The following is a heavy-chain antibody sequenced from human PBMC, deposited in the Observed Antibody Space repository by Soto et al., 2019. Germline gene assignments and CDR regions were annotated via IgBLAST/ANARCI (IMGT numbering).Heavy chain of an antibody. CDR3: AKVASGDYGMDV. V-gene: IGHV3-30*18. Sequence: QVQLVESGGGVVQPGRSLRLSCAASGFTFSSYGMHWVRQAPGKGLEWVAVISYDGSNKYYADSVKGRFTISRDNSKNTLYVQMNSLRAEDTAVYYCAKVASGDYGMDVWGQGTTVTVSS. CDR1: GFTFSSYG. CDR2: ISYDGSNK. D-gene: IGHD4-17*01. J-gene: IGHJ6*02.